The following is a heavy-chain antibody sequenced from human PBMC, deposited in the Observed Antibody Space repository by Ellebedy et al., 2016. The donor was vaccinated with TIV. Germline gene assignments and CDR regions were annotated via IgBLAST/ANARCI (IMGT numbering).Heavy chain of an antibody. D-gene: IGHD6-25*01. CDR3: AKDRSFSSGLES. J-gene: IGHJ5*02. V-gene: IGHV3-11*01. CDR2: IGTSGNIV. CDR1: GFTFSDYY. Sequence: GGSLRLSCAASGFTFSDYYINWIRQAPGEGLEWIAFIGTSGNIVYYADSVKGRFTISRDNSKNTLYLQMNSLRVEDTAIYFCAKDRSFSSGLESWGQGTLVTVSS.